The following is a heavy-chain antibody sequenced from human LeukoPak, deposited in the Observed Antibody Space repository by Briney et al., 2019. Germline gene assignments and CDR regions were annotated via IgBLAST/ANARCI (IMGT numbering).Heavy chain of an antibody. Sequence: SDTLSLTCTVSGGSINSYYWSWIRQPPGKGLDWIGYIYYSGSTNYNPSLKSRVTISVDTSKNQFSLKLSSVTAADTAVYYCARQGSSRLNWLDPWGQGTPVTVSS. D-gene: IGHD6-13*01. CDR1: GGSINSYY. V-gene: IGHV4-59*08. CDR2: IYYSGST. J-gene: IGHJ5*02. CDR3: ARQGSSRLNWLDP.